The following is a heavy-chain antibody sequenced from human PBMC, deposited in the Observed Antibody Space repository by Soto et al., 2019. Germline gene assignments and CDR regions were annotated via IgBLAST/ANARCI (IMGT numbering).Heavy chain of an antibody. D-gene: IGHD6-13*01. CDR1: GDSVNSYY. CDR2: VYYSGST. V-gene: IGHV4-59*02. J-gene: IGHJ4*02. Sequence: PSETLSLTCTVTGDSVNSYYWSWMRQPPGKGLECMGYVYYSGSTNYNPSLKSRVTISVDTSKNQISLRLKSVTAADTAVYYCARAETSGIHYFAYSGQGSLVPVAS. CDR3: ARAETSGIHYFAY.